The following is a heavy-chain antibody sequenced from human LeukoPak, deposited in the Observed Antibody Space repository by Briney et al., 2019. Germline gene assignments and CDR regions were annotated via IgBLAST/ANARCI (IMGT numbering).Heavy chain of an antibody. J-gene: IGHJ5*02. CDR2: MIPIFGVT. CDR1: GGTFSTFP. V-gene: IGHV1-69*13. CDR3: ARVPPYCPTTSCYAPFDH. D-gene: IGHD2-2*01. Sequence: GASVKVSCKATGGTFSTFPVSWVRQAPGQGLEWVGGMIPIFGVTTYAQAFQDRVTITADESPGTAYMELSSLTSDDTAVYYCARVPPYCPTTSCYAPFDHWGQGTLVTVSS.